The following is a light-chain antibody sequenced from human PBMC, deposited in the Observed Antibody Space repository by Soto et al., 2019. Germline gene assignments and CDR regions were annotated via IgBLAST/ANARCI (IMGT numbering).Light chain of an antibody. Sequence: MQMTQYPSTLSSSVLERFTITCRASQSFGRWLAWYQQKPGKAPKLLIYKASILQSGVPSRFSGSGSGTEFTLTISSLQRDDFATYYCQQYNSYSRTFGQGTKVDIK. V-gene: IGKV1-5*03. CDR1: QSFGRW. CDR2: KAS. CDR3: QQYNSYSRT. J-gene: IGKJ1*01.